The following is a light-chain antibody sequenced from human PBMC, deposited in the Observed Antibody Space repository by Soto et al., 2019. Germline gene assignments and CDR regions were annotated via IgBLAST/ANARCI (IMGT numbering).Light chain of an antibody. CDR3: QQYATSPLT. J-gene: IGKJ4*01. V-gene: IGKV3-20*01. CDR2: GAL. CDR1: QSVSSN. Sequence: EIVMTQSPATLSVSPGEXATLSSSASQSVSSNLAWYQQKPGQAPRILIYGALSRATGIPDRSSGSWSGTDCTLTISRLEPEDVALYYCQQYATSPLTFGGGTKVDIK.